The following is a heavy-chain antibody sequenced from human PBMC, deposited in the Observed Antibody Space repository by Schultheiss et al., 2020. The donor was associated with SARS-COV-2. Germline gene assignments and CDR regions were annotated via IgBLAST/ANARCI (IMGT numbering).Heavy chain of an antibody. CDR2: IYHSGST. V-gene: IGHV4-4*09. J-gene: IGHJ4*02. CDR3: SGRGTFGVVISDY. Sequence: SETLSLTCTVSGGSISSYYWSWIRQPPGKGLEWIGYIYHSGSTNYNPSLKSRVTISVDTSKNQFSLKLSSVTAADTAVYYCSGRGTFGVVISDYWGQGTLVTVSS. D-gene: IGHD3-3*01. CDR1: GGSISSYY.